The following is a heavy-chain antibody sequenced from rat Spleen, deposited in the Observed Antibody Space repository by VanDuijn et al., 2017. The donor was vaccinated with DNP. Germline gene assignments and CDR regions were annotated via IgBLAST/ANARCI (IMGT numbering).Heavy chain of an antibody. CDR2: IRYDGGRN. J-gene: IGHJ2*01. Sequence: EVQLVESGGDLVQPGRSLKLSCAASGFTFSDYYMAWVRQAPTKGLEWVAYIRYDGGRNYNGDSVKGRFTISRDIAKSTLYLQMNSLRSEDMATYYCARHVLPLRVWDYWGQGVMVTVSS. D-gene: IGHD1-4*01. CDR1: GFTFSDYY. V-gene: IGHV5-22*01. CDR3: ARHVLPLRVWDY.